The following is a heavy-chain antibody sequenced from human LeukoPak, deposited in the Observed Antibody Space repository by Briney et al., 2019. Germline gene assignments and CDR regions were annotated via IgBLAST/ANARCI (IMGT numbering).Heavy chain of an antibody. CDR1: GYTFTSYG. V-gene: IGHV1-18*01. D-gene: IGHD3-22*01. J-gene: IGHJ4*02. Sequence: ASVTVSCKASGYTFTSYGISWLRQAPGQGLAWVGWICAYNGNTNYAQKLQGRVTMTTDTSTSTAYMELRSLRSDDTAVYYCARDRDYYDSSGYPPADYWGQGTLVTVSS. CDR3: ARDRDYYDSSGYPPADY. CDR2: ICAYNGNT.